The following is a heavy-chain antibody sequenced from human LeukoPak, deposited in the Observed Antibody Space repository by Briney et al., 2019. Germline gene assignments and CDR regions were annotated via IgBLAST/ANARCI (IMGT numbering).Heavy chain of an antibody. D-gene: IGHD3-22*01. CDR2: ISGSGGST. J-gene: IGHJ4*02. CDR1: GFTFSSYA. Sequence: GGSLRLSCAASGFTFSSYAMSWVRQAPGKGLEWVSAISGSGGSTYYADFVKGRFTISRDNSKNTLYLQMNSLRAEDTAVYYCAKHPDYYDSSGYYFDYWGQGTLVTVSS. CDR3: AKHPDYYDSSGYYFDY. V-gene: IGHV3-23*01.